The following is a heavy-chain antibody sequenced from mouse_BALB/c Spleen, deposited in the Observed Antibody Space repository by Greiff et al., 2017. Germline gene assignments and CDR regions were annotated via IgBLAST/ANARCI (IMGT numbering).Heavy chain of an antibody. CDR1: GFTFSSYA. J-gene: IGHJ3*01. Sequence: EVKVVESGGGLVKPGGSLKLSCAASGFTFSSYAMSWVRQTPEKRLEWVASISSGGSTYYPDSVKGRFTISRDNARNILYLQMSSLRSEDTAMYYCARGLYYGNSPFAYWGQGTLVTVSA. V-gene: IGHV5-6-5*01. CDR3: ARGLYYGNSPFAY. D-gene: IGHD2-1*01. CDR2: ISSGGST.